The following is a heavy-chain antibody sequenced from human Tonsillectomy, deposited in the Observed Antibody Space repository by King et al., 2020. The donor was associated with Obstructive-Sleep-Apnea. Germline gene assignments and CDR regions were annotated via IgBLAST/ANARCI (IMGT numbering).Heavy chain of an antibody. Sequence: QLQESGPGLVKPSETLSLTCTVSVYSISSSSYSWGWILQPPGKGLEWMGSIYYSGSTYYNPSLKSRVTIPLNTSKNQFSLRLRSVTAAAAAVYYCARAVGSSGWLNWCDPWGQGTLVTVSS. V-gene: IGHV4-39*07. CDR1: VYSISSSSYS. J-gene: IGHJ5*02. D-gene: IGHD6-13*01. CDR3: ARAVGSSGWLNWCDP. CDR2: IYYSGST.